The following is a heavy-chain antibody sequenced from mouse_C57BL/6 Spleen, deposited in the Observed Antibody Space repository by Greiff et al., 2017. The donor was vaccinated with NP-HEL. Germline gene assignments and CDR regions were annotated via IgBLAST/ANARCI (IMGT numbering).Heavy chain of an antibody. CDR3: ARRDDYDLYAMDY. CDR1: GYTFTSYW. Sequence: QLQQPGAELVRPATSVKLSCKASGYTFTSYWMHWVKQRPGQGLEWIGVIDPSDSYTNYNQKFKGKATLTVDTSSSTAYMQLSSLTSEDSAVYYCARRDDYDLYAMDYWGQGTSVTVSS. CDR2: IDPSDSYT. D-gene: IGHD2-4*01. V-gene: IGHV1-59*01. J-gene: IGHJ4*01.